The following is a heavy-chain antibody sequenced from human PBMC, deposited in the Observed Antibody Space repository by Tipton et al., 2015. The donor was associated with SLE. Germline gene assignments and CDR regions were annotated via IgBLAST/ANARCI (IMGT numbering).Heavy chain of an antibody. CDR3: ARQGGRQWFDP. CDR2: IYNSGST. D-gene: IGHD3-16*01. V-gene: IGHV4-38-2*02. J-gene: IGHJ5*02. Sequence: TLSLTCTVSGYSISTGYYWGWIRQPPGKGLEWIGTIYNSGSTDYSPALKSRVTISVDTSKNQFSLKLSSVTAADTAVYYCARQGGRQWFDPWGQGTLVTVSS. CDR1: GYSISTGYY.